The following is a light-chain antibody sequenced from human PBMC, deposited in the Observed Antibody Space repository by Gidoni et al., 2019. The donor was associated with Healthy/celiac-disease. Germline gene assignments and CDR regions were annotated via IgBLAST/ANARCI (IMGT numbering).Light chain of an antibody. CDR3: QQYGSSPPIT. CDR1: QSVSSSY. CDR2: VAS. Sequence: ETVLTPSPGTLSLSPGERATLSCRASQSVSSSYLAWYQQKPGQAPRLLIYVASSRATGIPDRCSGSGSGTDFTLTISRLEPEDFAVYYCQQYGSSPPITFGGGTKVEIK. J-gene: IGKJ4*01. V-gene: IGKV3-20*01.